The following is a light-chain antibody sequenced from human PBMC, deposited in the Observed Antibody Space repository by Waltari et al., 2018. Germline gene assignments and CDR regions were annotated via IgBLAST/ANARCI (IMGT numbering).Light chain of an antibody. CDR3: QHYVRLPAT. J-gene: IGKJ1*01. CDR1: QSVGGT. Sequence: EIVLTQPPGTLSLSPGARATISCRASQSVGGTLAWYQQKPGQAPRLLMYGTSIRAPGTPDRFSGTGSGTDFSLTISRLEPEDFAVYYCQHYVRLPATFGQGTKVEIK. CDR2: GTS. V-gene: IGKV3-20*01.